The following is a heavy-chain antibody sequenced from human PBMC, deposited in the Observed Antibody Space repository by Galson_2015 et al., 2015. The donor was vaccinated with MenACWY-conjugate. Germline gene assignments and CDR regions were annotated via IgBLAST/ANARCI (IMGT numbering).Heavy chain of an antibody. CDR2: IIPIFGTA. Sequence: QSGAEVKKPGESLTISFKASGGTFSSYAISWVRQAPGQGLEWMGGIIPIFGTANYAQKFQGRVTITADESTSTAYMELSSLRSEATAVHFCASVLGDTKTVYRHSFDLWGQGTMVTVSS. D-gene: IGHD2-21*02. J-gene: IGHJ3*01. V-gene: IGHV1-69*01. CDR1: GGTFSSYA. CDR3: ASVLGDTKTVYRHSFDL.